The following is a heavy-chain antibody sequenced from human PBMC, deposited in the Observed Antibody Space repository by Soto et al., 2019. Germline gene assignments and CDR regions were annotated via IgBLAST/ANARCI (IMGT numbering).Heavy chain of an antibody. CDR1: GGSISSYF. CDR2: IYYTGST. J-gene: IGHJ2*01. CDR3: ANVNWYFDL. V-gene: IGHV4-59*01. Sequence: QVQLQESGPGLVKPSETLSLTCTVSGGSISSYFWSWIRQPPGKGLEWIGYIYYTGSTNYNPSLKXRXTXXVDTSKSQFSLQLSSVTAADTAVYYCANVNWYFDLWGRGTLVTVSS. D-gene: IGHD3-16*01.